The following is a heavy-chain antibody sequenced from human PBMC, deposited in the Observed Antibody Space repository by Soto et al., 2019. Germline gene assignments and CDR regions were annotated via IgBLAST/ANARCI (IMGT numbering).Heavy chain of an antibody. CDR2: ITGSGVTM. CDR1: GFTFSDHS. J-gene: IGHJ4*02. V-gene: IGHV3-48*04. CDR3: ARDGGASTFDFDS. Sequence: GGSLRLSCAASGFTFSDHSLNCIRQAPGKGLEWISYITGSGVTMYADSVKGRFTISRDNAKNPLYLQMDSLRAEDTAVYYCARDGGASTFDFDSWGQGTLVTVS. D-gene: IGHD3-16*01.